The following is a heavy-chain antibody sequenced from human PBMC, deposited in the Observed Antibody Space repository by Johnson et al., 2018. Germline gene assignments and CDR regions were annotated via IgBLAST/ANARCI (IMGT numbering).Heavy chain of an antibody. D-gene: IGHD6-19*01. CDR2: IRGSGTYT. Sequence: VQLVQSGGGLVQPGGSLRLSCAASGFTFSNYAMSWVRQAPGKGLEWVSNIRGSGTYTYYADSVQGRFTISRDKSKNTLYLQMNSLEDEDTAVYYCARGSGWLLPWGQGSLVTVSS. CDR1: GFTFSNYA. V-gene: IGHV3-23*04. J-gene: IGHJ5*02. CDR3: ARGSGWLLP.